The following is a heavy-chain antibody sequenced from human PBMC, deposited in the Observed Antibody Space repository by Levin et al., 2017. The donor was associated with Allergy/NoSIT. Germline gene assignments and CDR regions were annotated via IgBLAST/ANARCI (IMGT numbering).Heavy chain of an antibody. V-gene: IGHV3-33*01. Sequence: GGSLRLSCAASGFTFSSYGMHWVRQAPGKGLEWVAVIWYDGSNKYYADSVKGRFTISRDNSKNTLYLQMNSLRAEDTAVYYCARPSRRYCSGGSCHPGAFDIWGQGTMVTVSS. CDR2: IWYDGSNK. D-gene: IGHD2-15*01. CDR3: ARPSRRYCSGGSCHPGAFDI. J-gene: IGHJ3*02. CDR1: GFTFSSYG.